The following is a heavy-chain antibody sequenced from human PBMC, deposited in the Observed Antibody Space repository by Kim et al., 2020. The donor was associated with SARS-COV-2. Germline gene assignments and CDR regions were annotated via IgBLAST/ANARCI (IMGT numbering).Heavy chain of an antibody. D-gene: IGHD1-1*01. J-gene: IGHJ2*01. Sequence: GGSLRLSCAASGFTFSGGWMSWVRQAPGKGLEWVANIKTDGSEKYYVDSVKGRFTISRDNAKNLLYLQMNSLRGDDTAVYFCARVVWHLPPYNLYWYFDLWGRGTQVIVPS. CDR3: ARVVWHLPPYNLYWYFDL. CDR1: GFTFSGGW. CDR2: IKTDGSEK. V-gene: IGHV3-7*01.